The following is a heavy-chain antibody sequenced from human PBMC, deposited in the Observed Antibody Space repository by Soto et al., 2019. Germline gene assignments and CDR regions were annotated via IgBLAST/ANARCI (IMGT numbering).Heavy chain of an antibody. J-gene: IGHJ4*02. CDR3: AKPEIRFSWGNGPDY. Sequence: PGGSLRLSCVASGFTFSDFAMNWVRQAPGKGLEWVSAISGSSGSTYYADSVKGRFTISRDNSKNTLYLQVSSLRVEDTAVYYCAKPEIRFSWGNGPDYWGQGALVTVSS. V-gene: IGHV3-23*01. CDR1: GFTFSDFA. CDR2: ISGSSGST. D-gene: IGHD3-16*01.